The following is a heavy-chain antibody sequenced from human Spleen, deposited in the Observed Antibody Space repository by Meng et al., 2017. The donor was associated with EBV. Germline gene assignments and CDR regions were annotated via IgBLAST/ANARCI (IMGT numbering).Heavy chain of an antibody. CDR2: INENGATT. V-gene: IGHV3-74*01. J-gene: IGHJ4*02. D-gene: IGHD1-14*01. CDR3: SRDLAGSDDY. Sequence: VQLGGSGGGLIQPWGSLRLSCAASGFTVSSYAMHWVRQAPGKGLAWVSRINENGATTTYADSVKGRFTISRDNAKNTLYLQMNSLRAEDTAVYYCSRDLAGSDDYWGQGTLVTVSS. CDR1: GFTVSSYA.